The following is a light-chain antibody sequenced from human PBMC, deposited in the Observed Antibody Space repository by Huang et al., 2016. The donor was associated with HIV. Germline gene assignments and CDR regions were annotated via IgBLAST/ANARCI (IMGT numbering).Light chain of an antibody. CDR3: QQYNNWPPWT. CDR2: GAS. Sequence: EVVMTQSPATLSMSPGETATLSCRASRSVRNNLAWYQQKPGQAPRLLIKGASNRATGIPDRFSGSGSGTEFTLTISSLQSEDFAVYYCQQYNNWPPWTFGQGTKVEIK. CDR1: RSVRNN. V-gene: IGKV3-15*01. J-gene: IGKJ1*01.